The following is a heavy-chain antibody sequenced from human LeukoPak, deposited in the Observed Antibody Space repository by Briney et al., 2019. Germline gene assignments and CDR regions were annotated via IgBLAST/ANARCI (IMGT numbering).Heavy chain of an antibody. CDR2: INYSGST. CDR3: ARVRYNWNGGYFDY. V-gene: IGHV4-34*01. D-gene: IGHD1-20*01. CDR1: GGSFSGYY. Sequence: PSETLSLTCAVYGGSFSGYYWSWIRQPPGKGLEWIGEINYSGSTNYNPSLKSRVTISVDTSKNQFSLKLSSVTAADTAVYYCARVRYNWNGGYFDYWGQGTLVTVSS. J-gene: IGHJ4*02.